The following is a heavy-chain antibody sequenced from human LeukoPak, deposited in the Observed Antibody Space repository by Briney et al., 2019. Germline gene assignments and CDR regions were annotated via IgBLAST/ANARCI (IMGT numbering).Heavy chain of an antibody. CDR2: IYYSGST. J-gene: IGHJ4*02. Sequence: SETLSLTCTVSGGSISSYYWNWIRQPPGKGLEWIGYIYYSGSTNYNPSLKSRVTISVDTSKNQFSLKLSSVTAADTAVYYCARVVAVAAPFDYWGQGTLVTVSS. CDR1: GGSISSYY. D-gene: IGHD6-19*01. CDR3: ARVVAVAAPFDY. V-gene: IGHV4-59*01.